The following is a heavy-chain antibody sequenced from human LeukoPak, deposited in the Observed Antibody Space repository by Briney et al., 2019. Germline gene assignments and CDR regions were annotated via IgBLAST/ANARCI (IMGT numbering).Heavy chain of an antibody. Sequence: GASVKVSCKASGYTFTGYYMHWVRQAPGQGLEWMGWINPNSGGTNYAQKFQGWVTMTRDTSISTAYMELSRLRSDDTAVYYCAREGGFTMVRGVSTAFDYWGQGTLVTVSS. J-gene: IGHJ4*02. CDR1: GYTFTGYY. V-gene: IGHV1-2*04. D-gene: IGHD3-10*01. CDR3: AREGGFTMVRGVSTAFDY. CDR2: INPNSGGT.